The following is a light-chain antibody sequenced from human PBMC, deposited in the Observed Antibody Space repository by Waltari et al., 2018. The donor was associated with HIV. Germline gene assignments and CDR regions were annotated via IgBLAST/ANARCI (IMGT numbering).Light chain of an antibody. CDR3: QSADSSGTVV. CDR1: ALPNQS. V-gene: IGLV3-25*03. CDR2: KDN. J-gene: IGLJ2*01. Sequence: SYELTQPPSVSVSPGQTARITCSGDALPNQSAYWYKQKPGQAPALVIYKDNERPSGIPERISGSSSGTTVTLTISGVQAEDEADYYCQSADSSGTVVFGGGTKLTVL.